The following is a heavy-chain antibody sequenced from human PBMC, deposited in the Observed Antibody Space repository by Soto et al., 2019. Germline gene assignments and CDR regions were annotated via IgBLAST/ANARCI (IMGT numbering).Heavy chain of an antibody. CDR1: GFTFDDYA. Sequence: GGSLRLSCAASGFTFDDYAMHWVRQAPGKGLEWVSGISWNSGSIGYADSVKGRFTISRDNAKNSLYLQMNSLRAEDTALYYCAKDISGYSSSIDTTSFDYWGQGTLVTVSS. J-gene: IGHJ4*02. CDR3: AKDISGYSSSIDTTSFDY. D-gene: IGHD6-13*01. CDR2: ISWNSGSI. V-gene: IGHV3-9*01.